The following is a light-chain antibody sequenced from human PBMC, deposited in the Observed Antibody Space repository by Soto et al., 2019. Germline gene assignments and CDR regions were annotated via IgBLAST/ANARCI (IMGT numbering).Light chain of an antibody. J-gene: IGLJ1*01. Sequence: QSVLAQPASVSGSPGQSITISCTGTSSDVGGYTYVSWYQQHPGKAPKLMIYEVNKRPSGVSNRFSGSKSGNTASLTISGLQAEDEADYYCCSYTSSRTLVFGTGTQVTVL. CDR3: CSYTSSRTLV. CDR1: SSDVGGYTY. V-gene: IGLV2-14*01. CDR2: EVN.